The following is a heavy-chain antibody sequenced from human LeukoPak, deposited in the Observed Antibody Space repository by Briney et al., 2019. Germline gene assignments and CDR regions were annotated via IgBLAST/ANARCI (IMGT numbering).Heavy chain of an antibody. Sequence: GGSLRLPCAASGFTFSSYSMNWVRQAPGKGLEWVSSISSSSSYICYADSVKGRFTISRDNAKNSLYLQMNSLRAEDTAVYYCARDGGNWYYDSSGFPGGYWGQGTLVTVSS. D-gene: IGHD3-22*01. CDR2: ISSSSSYI. CDR1: GFTFSSYS. CDR3: ARDGGNWYYDSSGFPGGY. J-gene: IGHJ4*02. V-gene: IGHV3-21*01.